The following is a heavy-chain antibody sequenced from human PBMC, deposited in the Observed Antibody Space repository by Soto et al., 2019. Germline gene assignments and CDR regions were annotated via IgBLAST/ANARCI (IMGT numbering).Heavy chain of an antibody. CDR1: GFTFSSYA. D-gene: IGHD2-15*01. Sequence: GGSLRLSCAASGFTFSSYAMSWVRQAPGKGLEWVSAISGSGGSTYYADSVKGRFTISRDNSKNTLYLQMNSLRAEDTAVYYCAKDPVIRGGCGGGGCYTAYCCGQEPWVTASS. CDR2: ISGSGGST. J-gene: IGHJ4*02. CDR3: AKDPVIRGGCGGGGCYTAYC. V-gene: IGHV3-23*01.